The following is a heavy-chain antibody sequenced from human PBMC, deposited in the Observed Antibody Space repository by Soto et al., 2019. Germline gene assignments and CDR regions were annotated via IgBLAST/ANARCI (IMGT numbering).Heavy chain of an antibody. CDR2: IWYDGSNK. V-gene: IGHV3-33*01. CDR3: ARDQLVGGSWILDY. J-gene: IGHJ4*02. CDR1: GFTFSSYG. Sequence: QVQLVESGGGVVQPGRSLRLSCAASGFTFSSYGMPWVRQAPGKGLEWVAVIWYDGSNKYYAAYVKGRFTISRDNSKNTLYLQMNSLRDEDTAGYYCARDQLVGGSWILDYWGQGTLVTVSS. D-gene: IGHD6-13*01.